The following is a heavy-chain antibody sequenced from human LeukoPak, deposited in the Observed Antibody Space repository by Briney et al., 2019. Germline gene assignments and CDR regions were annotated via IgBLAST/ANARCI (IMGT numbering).Heavy chain of an antibody. V-gene: IGHV3-23*01. CDR2: ISGGGAKR. CDR3: AKCSAGYYNDAFDI. D-gene: IGHD3-10*02. Sequence: GGSLRLSCAASGFTFDNYAMDWVRQAPGKGLEWVSYISGGGAKRHYSDSVKGRFTISRDNPKNTLYLQINNLRAEDTAMYYCAKCSAGYYNDAFDIWGRGTMVTVSS. CDR1: GFTFDNYA. J-gene: IGHJ3*02.